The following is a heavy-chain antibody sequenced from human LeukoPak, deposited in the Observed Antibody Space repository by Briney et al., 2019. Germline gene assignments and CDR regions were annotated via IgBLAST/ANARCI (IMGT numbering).Heavy chain of an antibody. CDR2: INNGAGAT. V-gene: IGHV3-23*01. CDR1: GFIFTDYA. D-gene: IGHD3-10*01. CDR3: ARSGLATCHY. Sequence: GGSLRLSCQASGFIFTDYAMSWVRQAPGKGLEWVSSINNGAGATFFAGSVKGRFTISRDDSRGMVYLQMNSLTAEDTAVYYCARSGLATCHYWGQGTLVTVSS. J-gene: IGHJ4*02.